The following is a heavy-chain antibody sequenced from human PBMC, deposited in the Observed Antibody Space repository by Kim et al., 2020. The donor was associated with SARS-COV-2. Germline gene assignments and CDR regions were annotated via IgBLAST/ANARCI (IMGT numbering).Heavy chain of an antibody. Sequence: IKQDGSEKNYVDSVRGRFTITRDNAKNSLYLQMNSLRAEDTAVYYCARGADWGQGTLVTVSS. CDR2: IKQDGSEK. CDR3: ARGAD. V-gene: IGHV3-7*01. J-gene: IGHJ4*02.